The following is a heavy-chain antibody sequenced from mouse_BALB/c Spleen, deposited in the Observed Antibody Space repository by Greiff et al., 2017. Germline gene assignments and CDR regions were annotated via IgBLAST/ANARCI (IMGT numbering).Heavy chain of an antibody. J-gene: IGHJ2*01. D-gene: IGHD1-1*01. CDR2: ISSGGSYT. CDR1: GFTFSSYG. V-gene: IGHV5-6*02. CDR3: ASHYGSSSYFDY. Sequence: DVKLVESGGDLVKPGGSLKLSCAASGFTFSSYGMSWVRQTPDKRLEWVATISSGGSYTYYPDSVKGRFTISRDNAKNTLYLQMSSLKSEDTAMYYCASHYGSSSYFDYWGQGTTLTVSS.